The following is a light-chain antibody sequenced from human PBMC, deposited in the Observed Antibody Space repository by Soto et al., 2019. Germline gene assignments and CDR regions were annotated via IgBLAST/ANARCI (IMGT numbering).Light chain of an antibody. CDR1: GGGVGNYDL. V-gene: IGLV2-23*02. Sequence: QSALTQPASVSVSPGQSITISCAGSGGGVGNYDLLSWYQPSPGKAPKLIIFEVNRRPAGVADRCSGSKSGTTASLTSSGLQAEDEADFFGCSYAGNGAGVFGGGTKLTVL. J-gene: IGLJ3*02. CDR2: EVN. CDR3: CSYAGNGAGV.